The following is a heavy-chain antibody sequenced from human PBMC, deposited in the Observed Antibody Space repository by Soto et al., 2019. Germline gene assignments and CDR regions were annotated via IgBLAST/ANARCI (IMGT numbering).Heavy chain of an antibody. CDR3: ARDRCDTTSCYECDY. V-gene: IGHV1-46*01. Sequence: ASVKVSCKASGYTFTSYYMHWVRQAPGQGLEWMGIINPSGGSTRFAQKFQGRVTLTRDTSTSTVYMELSSPRSDDTAVYYCARDRCDTTSCYECDYWGQGTLVTVSS. CDR1: GYTFTSYY. CDR2: INPSGGST. D-gene: IGHD2-2*01. J-gene: IGHJ4*02.